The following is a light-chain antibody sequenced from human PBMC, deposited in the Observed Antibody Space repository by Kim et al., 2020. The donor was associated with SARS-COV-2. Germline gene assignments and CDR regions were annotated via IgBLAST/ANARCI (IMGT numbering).Light chain of an antibody. CDR2: YDS. J-gene: IGLJ1*01. Sequence: SYELTQPPSVSLAPGQSARITCGGNNIGGHSVHWYQQKPGQAPVLGIYYDSDLPSGIPERFSGSKAATTATLTISRVEAGDEADYYCQVWDPDTDDYVFG. V-gene: IGLV3-21*01. CDR3: QVWDPDTDDYV. CDR1: NIGGHS.